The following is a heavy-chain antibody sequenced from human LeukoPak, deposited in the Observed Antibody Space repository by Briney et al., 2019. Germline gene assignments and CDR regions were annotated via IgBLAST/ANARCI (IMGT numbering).Heavy chain of an antibody. J-gene: IGHJ4*02. V-gene: IGHV3-33*01. CDR3: ARDESSGSLHFDY. CDR2: IWFDGSNK. D-gene: IGHD3-10*01. Sequence: GGSLRLSCAASGFTFSNFGMHWVRQAPGKGLEWVAVIWFDGSNKYYADSVKGRFTVSRDNSKNTLYLQMDSLRAEDTALYYCARDESSGSLHFDYWGQGTLVTVSS. CDR1: GFTFSNFG.